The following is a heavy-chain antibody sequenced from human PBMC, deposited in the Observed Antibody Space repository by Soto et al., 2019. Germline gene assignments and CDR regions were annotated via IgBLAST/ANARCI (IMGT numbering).Heavy chain of an antibody. D-gene: IGHD2-15*01. CDR2: ISGSGGST. CDR1: GFTFSSYA. J-gene: IGHJ4*02. Sequence: EVQLLESGGGLVQPGGSLRLSCAASGFTFSSYAMSWVRQAPGKGLEWVSAISGSGGSTYYADSVKGRFTISRDNSKNTLYLQTNSLRAEDTAVYYCAKEWGYCSGGSCYSGPDYWGQGTLVTVSS. V-gene: IGHV3-23*01. CDR3: AKEWGYCSGGSCYSGPDY.